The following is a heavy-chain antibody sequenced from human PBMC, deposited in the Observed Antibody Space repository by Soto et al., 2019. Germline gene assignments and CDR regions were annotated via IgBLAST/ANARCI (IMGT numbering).Heavy chain of an antibody. J-gene: IGHJ5*02. Sequence: SETLSLPCTVSGASITGSFFWSWIRQPAGKGLEWIGRFSLSGTTNYNPSLASRVSISLDRSNNQCSLKLKSVTAADTAVYFCAGMPYTSGLRFDPWGPGTLVTVSS. CDR3: AGMPYTSGLRFDP. D-gene: IGHD6-19*01. V-gene: IGHV4-4*07. CDR2: FSLSGTT. CDR1: GASITGSFF.